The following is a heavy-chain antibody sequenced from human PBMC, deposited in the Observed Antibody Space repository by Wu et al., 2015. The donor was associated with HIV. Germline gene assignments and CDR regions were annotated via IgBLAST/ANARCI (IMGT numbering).Heavy chain of an antibody. Sequence: QVQLQESGPGLVKPSETLSLTCSVSGGSISSYYWSWIRQPPGKGLEWIGYIYYSGSTNYNPSLKSRVTISVDTSKNQFSLKLSSVIAADTAVYYCARSYCSGGSCYSGVDYWGQGTLVTVSS. D-gene: IGHD2-15*01. V-gene: IGHV4-59*01. CDR1: GGSISSYY. CDR3: ARSYCSGGSCYSGVDY. J-gene: IGHJ4*02. CDR2: IYYSGST.